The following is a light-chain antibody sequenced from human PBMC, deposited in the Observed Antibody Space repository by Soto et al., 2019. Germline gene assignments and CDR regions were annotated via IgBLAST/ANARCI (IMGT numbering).Light chain of an antibody. Sequence: EIVLTQSPATLSLSPGERATLSCRASQSVTRYLAWYQQRPGQTHRLLIYDASNRATSIPARFSGRGSGTDFTLSISSLETEDFAVYYCQQRSGWPLTFGPETKVDIK. CDR3: QQRSGWPLT. CDR1: QSVTRY. J-gene: IGKJ3*01. V-gene: IGKV3-11*01. CDR2: DAS.